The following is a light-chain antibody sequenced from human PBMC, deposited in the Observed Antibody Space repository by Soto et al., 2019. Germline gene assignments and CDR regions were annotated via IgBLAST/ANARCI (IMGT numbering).Light chain of an antibody. V-gene: IGKV1-5*01. J-gene: IGKJ2*01. CDR1: QSINFW. CDR2: DAS. Sequence: DIPMTQSPSTLSASVGDRVTITCRASQSINFWLAWYQQRPGKAPNLLIYDASNLESGVPSRIRGSGSGTEFTLTISSLQPDDFATYYCQQYNSYPYTFGQGTKVEIK. CDR3: QQYNSYPYT.